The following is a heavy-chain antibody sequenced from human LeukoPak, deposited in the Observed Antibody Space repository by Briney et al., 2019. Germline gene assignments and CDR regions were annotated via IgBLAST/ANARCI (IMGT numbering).Heavy chain of an antibody. CDR1: GGSISSDH. V-gene: IGHV4-59*01. CDR3: ARKNDFDI. J-gene: IGHJ3*02. Sequence: SATLSLTCTVSGGSISSDHWNWIRQPPGKGLEWIGCIYYSGSTYYNPSLKSRVTISVDMSKSQFSLRLTSVTAADTAVYYCARKNDFDIWGQGTLVTVSS. CDR2: IYYSGST. D-gene: IGHD2/OR15-2a*01.